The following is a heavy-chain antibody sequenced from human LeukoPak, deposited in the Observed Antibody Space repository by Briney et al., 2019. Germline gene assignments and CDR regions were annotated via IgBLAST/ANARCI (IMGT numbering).Heavy chain of an antibody. CDR2: ISYDGSNK. CDR3: ARDAPGYCSGGSCDAFDI. D-gene: IGHD2-15*01. Sequence: PGGSLRLSCAASGFTFSSYGMHWVRQAPGKGLEWVAVISYDGSNKYYADSVKGRFTISRDNSKNTLYLQMNSLRAEDTAVYYCARDAPGYCSGGSCDAFDIWGQGTMVTVSS. J-gene: IGHJ3*02. V-gene: IGHV3-30*03. CDR1: GFTFSSYG.